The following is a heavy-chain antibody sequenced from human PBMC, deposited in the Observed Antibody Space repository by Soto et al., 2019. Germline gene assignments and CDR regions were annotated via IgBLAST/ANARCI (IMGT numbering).Heavy chain of an antibody. CDR3: ARDGRPGIQLWLLYYYYGMDV. Sequence: ASVKVSCKASGYTFTSYAMHWVRQAPGQRLEWMGWINAGNGNTKYSQKFQGRVTITRDTSASTAYMELSSLRSEDTAVYYCARDGRPGIQLWLLYYYYGMDVWGQGTTVTVSS. J-gene: IGHJ6*02. CDR2: INAGNGNT. V-gene: IGHV1-3*01. CDR1: GYTFTSYA. D-gene: IGHD5-18*01.